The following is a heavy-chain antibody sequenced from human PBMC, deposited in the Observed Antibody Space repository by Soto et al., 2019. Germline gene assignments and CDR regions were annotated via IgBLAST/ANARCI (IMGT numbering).Heavy chain of an antibody. J-gene: IGHJ5*01. Sequence: QVQLVQSGAEVRKPGASVKVSCKASGHTLASCDINWVRQATGQGLGWMGWMTPDSGDTGYAQQFQGRVPMTWDTAITTDYIELSSLRSDDTAVYYWARDPFYGWFDFGGQGTLVTVSS. D-gene: IGHD3-16*01. V-gene: IGHV1-8*01. CDR3: ARDPFYGWFDF. CDR2: MTPDSGDT. CDR1: GHTLASCD.